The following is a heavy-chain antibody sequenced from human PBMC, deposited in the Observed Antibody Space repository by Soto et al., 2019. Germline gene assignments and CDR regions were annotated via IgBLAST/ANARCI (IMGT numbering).Heavy chain of an antibody. D-gene: IGHD3-10*01. V-gene: IGHV3-30-3*01. CDR2: MSYDGSNK. CDR3: ARDRMATITSGAVDY. Sequence: PGGSLRLSCAASGFTFSSYAMHWVRQAPGKGLEWVAVMSYDGSNKYYAESVKGRFTISRDNSKNTLYLQMNSLRAEDTAVYNCARDRMATITSGAVDYWGQGTLVTVSS. CDR1: GFTFSSYA. J-gene: IGHJ4*02.